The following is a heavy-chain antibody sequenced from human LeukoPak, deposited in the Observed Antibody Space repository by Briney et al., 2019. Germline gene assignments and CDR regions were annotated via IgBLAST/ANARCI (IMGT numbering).Heavy chain of an antibody. CDR1: GGSISSSSYY. Sequence: PSETLSLTCTVSGGSISSSSYYWGWIRQLPGKGLEWIGSIYYSGSTYYNPSLKSRVTISVDTSKNQFSLKLSSVTAADTAVYYCATYSITGAWAEYFLHWGQGTLVTVSS. J-gene: IGHJ1*01. D-gene: IGHD2/OR15-2a*01. V-gene: IGHV4-39*01. CDR3: ATYSITGAWAEYFLH. CDR2: IYYSGST.